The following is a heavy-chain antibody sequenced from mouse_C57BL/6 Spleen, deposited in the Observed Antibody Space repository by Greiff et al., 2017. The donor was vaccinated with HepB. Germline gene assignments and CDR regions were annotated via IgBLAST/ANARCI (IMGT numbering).Heavy chain of an antibody. J-gene: IGHJ2*01. Sequence: EVQLVESGGGLVQPGGSMKLSCAASGFTFSDAWMDWVRQSPEKGLEWVAEIRNKANNHATYYAESVKGRFTISRDDSKSSVYLQMNSLRAEDTGIYYCTAAYYSNYAYFDYWGQGTTLTVSS. V-gene: IGHV6-6*01. CDR3: TAAYYSNYAYFDY. CDR1: GFTFSDAW. CDR2: IRNKANNHAT. D-gene: IGHD2-5*01.